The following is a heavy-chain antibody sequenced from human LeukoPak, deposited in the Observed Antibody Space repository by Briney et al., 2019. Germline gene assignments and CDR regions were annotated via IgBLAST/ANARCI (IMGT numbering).Heavy chain of an antibody. J-gene: IGHJ4*02. Sequence: ASVKVSCKASGYTFSSYDISWVRQAPGQGLEWMGWISAYNGNTNYAQKLQGRVTMTTDTSTSTAYMELSSLRSEDTAVYYCARDQSRGYGFDYWGQGTLVTVSS. CDR3: ARDQSRGYGFDY. V-gene: IGHV1-18*01. D-gene: IGHD5-12*01. CDR1: GYTFSSYD. CDR2: ISAYNGNT.